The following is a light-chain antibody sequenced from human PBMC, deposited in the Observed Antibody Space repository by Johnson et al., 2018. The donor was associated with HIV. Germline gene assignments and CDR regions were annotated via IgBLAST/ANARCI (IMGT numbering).Light chain of an antibody. J-gene: IGLJ1*01. V-gene: IGLV1-51*01. Sequence: QSMLTQPPSVSAAPGQKVTISCSGSSSNIGNNYVSWYQQLPGTAPKLLICDNNKRPSGIPDRISGSKSGTSAILGITGLQTGDEADYYCGTWDTSLSAGGVFGTGTKVTVL. CDR3: GTWDTSLSAGGV. CDR2: DNN. CDR1: SSNIGNNY.